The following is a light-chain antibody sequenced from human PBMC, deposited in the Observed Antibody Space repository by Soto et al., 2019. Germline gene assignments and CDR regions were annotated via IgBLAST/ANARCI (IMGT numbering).Light chain of an antibody. CDR1: QGISNY. J-gene: IGKJ3*01. CDR2: AAS. V-gene: IGKV1-27*01. Sequence: DIQMTQSPSSLSASVGDRVTITCRASQGISNYLAWYQQKPGKVPKLLIYAASTLQSGVPSRFSDSGSGTDFTLTISSLQPEDVATYYYQKYHSAPPFTFGPGTKVDIK. CDR3: QKYHSAPPFT.